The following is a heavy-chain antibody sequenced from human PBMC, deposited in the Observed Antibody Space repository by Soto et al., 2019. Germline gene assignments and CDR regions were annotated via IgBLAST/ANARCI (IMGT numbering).Heavy chain of an antibody. V-gene: IGHV3-30*18. CDR2: ISYDGSNK. Sequence: PGGSRRLSRSASGFTFSSYGKHWVRQAPGKGLEWVAAISYDGSNKYYADSVKGRFTISRDNSKNTLYLQMNSLRAEDTAVYYCAKDRAGGSNSFDSWGQGAVVTVSS. J-gene: IGHJ5*02. CDR1: GFTFSSYG. CDR3: AKDRAGGSNSFDS. D-gene: IGHD2-15*01.